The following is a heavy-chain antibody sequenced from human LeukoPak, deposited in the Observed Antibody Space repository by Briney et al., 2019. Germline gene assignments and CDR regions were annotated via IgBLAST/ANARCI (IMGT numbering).Heavy chain of an antibody. CDR3: ARELSGYDSEAFDY. D-gene: IGHD5-12*01. CDR2: ISSSSSYI. CDR1: GFTFSSYS. V-gene: IGHV3-21*01. Sequence: AGTLSLSCAASGFTFSSYSMNWVRQAPGQGLEWVSSISSSSSYIYYADSVKGRFTISRDNAKNSLYLQMNSLRAEDTAVYYCARELSGYDSEAFDYWGQGTLVTVSS. J-gene: IGHJ4*02.